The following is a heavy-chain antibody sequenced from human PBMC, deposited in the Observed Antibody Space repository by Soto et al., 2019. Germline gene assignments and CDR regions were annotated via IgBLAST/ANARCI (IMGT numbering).Heavy chain of an antibody. CDR1: GYSFTSYW. D-gene: IGHD3-9*01. J-gene: IGHJ6*03. CDR3: ARHVRNPPYYVILTGYQYYYYMDV. CDR2: IYPGDSDT. Sequence: GESLKISCKGSGYSFTSYWIGWVRQMPGKGLEWMGIIYPGDSDTRYSPSFQGQVTISADKSISTAYLQWSSLKASDTAMYYCARHVRNPPYYVILTGYQYYYYMDVWGKGTTVTVSS. V-gene: IGHV5-51*01.